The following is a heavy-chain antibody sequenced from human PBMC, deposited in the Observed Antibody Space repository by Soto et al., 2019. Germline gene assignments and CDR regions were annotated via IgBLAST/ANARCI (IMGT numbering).Heavy chain of an antibody. Sequence: QVQLMQSGAEVKKPGSSVKVSCEASGGSFSTYGMNWVRLAPGQGLEWLGGIIPMFGTTTYAQKFQGRVTITADESTNTVYMELNYLRSEDTAMYYCASELDPYYGGNSLSLDYWGQGTLVTVSS. CDR3: ASELDPYYGGNSLSLDY. CDR2: IIPMFGTT. D-gene: IGHD4-17*01. J-gene: IGHJ4*02. CDR1: GGSFSTYG. V-gene: IGHV1-69*13.